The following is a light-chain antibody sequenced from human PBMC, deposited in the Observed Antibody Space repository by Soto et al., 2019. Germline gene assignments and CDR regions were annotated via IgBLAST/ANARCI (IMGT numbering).Light chain of an antibody. J-gene: IGKJ4*01. CDR3: QQRTNWPLT. CDR2: DAS. Sequence: EIVLTQSPATLSLSPGERATLSCRASQSVSSYLAWYQQKPGQAPSLLIYDASNRATGIPARFSGSGSGPDFPLTISSLEPEDFAVYYCQQRTNWPLTFGGGTKVEIK. CDR1: QSVSSY. V-gene: IGKV3-11*01.